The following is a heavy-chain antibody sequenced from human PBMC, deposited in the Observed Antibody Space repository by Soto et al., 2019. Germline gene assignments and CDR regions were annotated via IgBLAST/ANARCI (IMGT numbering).Heavy chain of an antibody. CDR2: ISSGSRYI. V-gene: IGHV3-21*04. J-gene: IGHJ4*02. Sequence: PGGSLRLSCATSGFPFSSYAINWVRQAPGKGLQWISSISSGSRYIFYADSVKGRFTISRDNANNSLYLQMSSLRAEDTAVYYCATAARGQLGYYFDYWGQGTLVTVSS. D-gene: IGHD6-6*01. CDR3: ATAARGQLGYYFDY. CDR1: GFPFSSYA.